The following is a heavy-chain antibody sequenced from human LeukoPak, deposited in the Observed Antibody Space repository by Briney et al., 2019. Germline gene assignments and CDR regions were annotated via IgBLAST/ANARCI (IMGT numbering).Heavy chain of an antibody. Sequence: GSLRLSCAASGFTFSDYYMSWIRQAPGKGLEWIGSIYYSGSTYYNPPLKSRGTVSADTSKNQFSLKLSSVTAADTAVYYCARGRSGSYLNWFDPWGQGTLVTVSS. CDR3: ARGRSGSYLNWFDP. CDR2: IYYSGST. J-gene: IGHJ5*02. V-gene: IGHV4-38-2*01. D-gene: IGHD1-26*01. CDR1: GFTFSDYY.